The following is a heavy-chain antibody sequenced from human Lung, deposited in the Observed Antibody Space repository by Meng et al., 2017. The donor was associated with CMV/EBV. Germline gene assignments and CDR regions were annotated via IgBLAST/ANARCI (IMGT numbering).Heavy chain of an antibody. Sequence: VSVGSFSGYYCSWLRQPPGKGMEWIGEINHSGSTNYNPSLKSRVTISVDTSKNQFSLQLSSVTAADTAVYYCARTGEVAAAGYDYWGQGTLVTVSS. CDR3: ARTGEVAAAGYDY. CDR2: INHSGST. V-gene: IGHV4-34*01. D-gene: IGHD6-13*01. J-gene: IGHJ4*02. CDR1: VGSFSGYY.